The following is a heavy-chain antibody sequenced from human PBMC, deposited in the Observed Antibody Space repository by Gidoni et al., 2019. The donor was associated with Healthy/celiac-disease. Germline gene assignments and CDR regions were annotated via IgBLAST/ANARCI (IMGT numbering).Heavy chain of an antibody. CDR2: ISGDGRST. D-gene: IGHD2-2*01. CDR3: ARGGDQVLWGFFEY. V-gene: IGHV3-74*01. J-gene: IGHJ4*02. Sequence: EVQLLESGGGLVQPGGSLRLSCAASGFTFSTYWMHWVRQAPGNGLVWVSRISGDGRSTSYADSVKGRFTISRDNAKNTLYLQVNSLRGDDTAVYYCARGGDQVLWGFFEYWGQGSLVTVSS. CDR1: GFTFSTYW.